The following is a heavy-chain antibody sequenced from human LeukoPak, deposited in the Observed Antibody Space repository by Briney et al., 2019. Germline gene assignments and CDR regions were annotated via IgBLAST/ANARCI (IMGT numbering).Heavy chain of an antibody. J-gene: IGHJ6*03. Sequence: GGSLRLSCAASGFTFSSYGMHWVRQAPGKGLEWVAFIRYDGSNKYYADSVKGRFTISRDNSKNTLYLQMNSLIAEDTAVYYCAKQGSGSYYNFYYYYYMDVWGKGTTVTVSS. CDR2: IRYDGSNK. V-gene: IGHV3-30*02. CDR3: AKQGSGSYYNFYYYYYMDV. CDR1: GFTFSSYG. D-gene: IGHD3-10*01.